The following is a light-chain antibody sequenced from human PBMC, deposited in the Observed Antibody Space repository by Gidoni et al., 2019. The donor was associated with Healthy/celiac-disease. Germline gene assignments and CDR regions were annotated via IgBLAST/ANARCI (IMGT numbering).Light chain of an antibody. V-gene: IGLV2-14*01. Sequence: QSALTPPASVSGSPGPSITISCTGTSSDVGGYNYVSWYQQHPGKAPKLMIYEVSNRPSGVSNRFSGSKSGNTASLTISGLQAEDEADYYCSSYTSSSVVFGGGTKLTVL. CDR3: SSYTSSSVV. CDR2: EVS. CDR1: SSDVGGYNY. J-gene: IGLJ2*01.